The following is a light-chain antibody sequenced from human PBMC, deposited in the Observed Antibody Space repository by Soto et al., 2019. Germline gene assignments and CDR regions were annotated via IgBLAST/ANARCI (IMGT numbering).Light chain of an antibody. CDR3: QQRSDWPST. CDR2: DAS. CDR1: QSVSRY. J-gene: IGKJ4*01. Sequence: EIVLTQSPATLSLSPGERATLSCRASQSVSRYLAWYQQKPGQAPRLLIYDASNRATGIPARFSGSGXXXXFXLTISSLEPEDFAVYYCQQRSDWPSTFGGGTKVQIK. V-gene: IGKV3-11*01.